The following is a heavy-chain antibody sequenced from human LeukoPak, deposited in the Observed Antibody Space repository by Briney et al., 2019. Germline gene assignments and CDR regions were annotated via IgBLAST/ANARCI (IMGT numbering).Heavy chain of an antibody. D-gene: IGHD3-16*01. CDR3: ARDLLKVEAATSAAGD. V-gene: IGHV3-30-3*01. Sequence: PGGSLRLSCAASGFTFSSYAMHWVRQAPGKGLEWVAVISYDGSNKYYADSVKGRFTISRDNSKNTLYLQMNSLRAEDTAVYYCARDLLKVEAATSAAGDWGQGTLVTVSS. CDR2: ISYDGSNK. J-gene: IGHJ4*02. CDR1: GFTFSSYA.